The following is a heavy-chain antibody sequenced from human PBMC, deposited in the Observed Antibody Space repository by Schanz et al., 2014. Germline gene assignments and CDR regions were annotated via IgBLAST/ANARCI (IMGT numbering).Heavy chain of an antibody. V-gene: IGHV3-33*06. CDR1: GFIFSNYG. CDR2: IWSDGSGK. D-gene: IGHD2-15*01. CDR3: AKGMGYCSGGTCYDYYYYGLDV. J-gene: IGHJ6*02. Sequence: VQLLDSGGGLVQPGGSLRLSCAASGFIFSNYGMHWVRQAPGKGLEWVAVIWSDGSGKYYADSVKGRFTISRDSPKNTLYLQMNSLSADDTAVFYCAKGMGYCSGGTCYDYYYYGLDVWGQGTTVTVSS.